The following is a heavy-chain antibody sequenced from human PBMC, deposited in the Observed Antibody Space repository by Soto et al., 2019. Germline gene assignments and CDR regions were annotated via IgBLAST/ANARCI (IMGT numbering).Heavy chain of an antibody. V-gene: IGHV2-5*02. CDR2: IYWDDDK. CDR3: AHTMGERVGEIIPNHHHFYMDG. Sequence: QITLKASGPTLVKPTQPLTLTCTFSGFSLSTSGVGVGWIRQPPGKALEWLALIYWDDDKRYSPSQKCRLILNNESSKNQGVLTTTNRGPKDTATYSCAHTMGERVGEIIPNHHHFYMDGLGKGSTVTV. CDR1: GFSLSTSGVG. J-gene: IGHJ6*03. D-gene: IGHD3-10*01.